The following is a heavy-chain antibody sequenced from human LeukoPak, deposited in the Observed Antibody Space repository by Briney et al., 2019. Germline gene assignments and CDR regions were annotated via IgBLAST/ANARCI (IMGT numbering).Heavy chain of an antibody. CDR3: ARGVYGDYKFDY. CDR1: GGSFSGYY. J-gene: IGHJ4*02. CDR2: MNHSGSS. Sequence: SETLSLTCVVFGGSFSGYYWSWIRQPPGKGREWIAEMNHSGSSNYNPSLKSRVTISLDTSKNHFSLKRRSVTAADTAVYYCARGVYGDYKFDYWGQGTLVTVSS. D-gene: IGHD4-17*01. V-gene: IGHV4-34*01.